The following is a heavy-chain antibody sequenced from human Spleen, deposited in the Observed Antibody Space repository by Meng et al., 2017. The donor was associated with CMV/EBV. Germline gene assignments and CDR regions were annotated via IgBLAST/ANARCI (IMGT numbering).Heavy chain of an antibody. J-gene: IGHJ5*02. CDR1: GYSISSGYY. D-gene: IGHD4-17*01. CDR3: ALTTVNWFDP. Sequence: SETLSLTCTVSGYSISSGYYWGWIRQPPGKGLEWIGSIYHSGSTYYNPSLKSRVTISVDTSKNQFSLKLSSVTAADTAVYYCALTTVNWFDPWGPGTLVTVSS. V-gene: IGHV4-38-2*02. CDR2: IYHSGST.